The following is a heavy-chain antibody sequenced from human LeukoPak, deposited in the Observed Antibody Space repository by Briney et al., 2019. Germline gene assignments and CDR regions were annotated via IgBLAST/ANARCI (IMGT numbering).Heavy chain of an antibody. D-gene: IGHD1-26*01. V-gene: IGHV3-66*01. CDR1: GFTVSSNY. CDR2: IYSGGST. CDR3: ARVIGGSYQDAFDI. J-gene: IGHJ3*02. Sequence: GGFLRLSCAASGFTVSSNYMGWVRQAPGKGLEWVSVIYSGGSTYYADSVKGRFTISRDNSKNTLYLQMNSLRAEDTAVYYCARVIGGSYQDAFDIWGQGTMVTVSS.